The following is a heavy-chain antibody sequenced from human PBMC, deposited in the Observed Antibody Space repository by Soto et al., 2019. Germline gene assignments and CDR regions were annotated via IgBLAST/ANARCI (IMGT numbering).Heavy chain of an antibody. Sequence: QITLKESGPPLVKPTQTLTLTCTFSGFSLSTSGVGVGWIRQPPGNALEWLALIYWDDDKRYSPYLKSRLTMTKDTSENQVVLTMTNMDPVDTATYYCAHIFRLIDLWGRGTLVTVSS. CDR2: IYWDDDK. CDR3: AHIFRLIDL. J-gene: IGHJ2*01. V-gene: IGHV2-5*02. D-gene: IGHD3-16*01. CDR1: GFSLSTSGVG.